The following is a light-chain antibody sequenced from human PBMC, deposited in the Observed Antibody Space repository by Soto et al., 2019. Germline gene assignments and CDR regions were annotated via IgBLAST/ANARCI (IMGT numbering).Light chain of an antibody. Sequence: DIQMTQSPFTLSASVGDRVTITCRASQSVSSRLAWHQQKPGKAPKVLIYDASNLKSGVPSRFSGSGSGTEFTLTISSLQPDDFATYYCLQYNSYWTFGQGTKVDIK. CDR1: QSVSSR. CDR3: LQYNSYWT. V-gene: IGKV1-5*01. CDR2: DAS. J-gene: IGKJ1*01.